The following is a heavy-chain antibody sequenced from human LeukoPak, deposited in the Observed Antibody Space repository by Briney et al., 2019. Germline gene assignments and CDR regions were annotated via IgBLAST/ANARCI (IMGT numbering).Heavy chain of an antibody. Sequence: SETLSLTCTVSGGSISSGSYYWSWIRQPAGKGLEWIGRIYTSGSTHYNPSLRSRVTISVDMSKSQFSLKLNSVTAPDTAVYYCARLIGLGEVSPYFDYWGQGRLVTVSS. D-gene: IGHD3-16*02. CDR3: ARLIGLGEVSPYFDY. CDR2: IYTSGST. CDR1: GGSISSGSYY. J-gene: IGHJ4*02. V-gene: IGHV4-61*02.